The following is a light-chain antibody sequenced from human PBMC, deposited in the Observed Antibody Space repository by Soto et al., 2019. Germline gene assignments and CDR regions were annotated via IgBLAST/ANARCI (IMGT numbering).Light chain of an antibody. CDR3: QQRSDWFT. CDR1: QSVSNF. V-gene: IGKV3-11*01. J-gene: IGKJ5*01. Sequence: SVLTQSPATLSLSPGERATLSCRASQSVSNFLAWYQQKPGQAPRLLIYDASNRATGIPVRFSGSGSGTDFTLTISSLEPEDFGLYYCQQRSDWFTFGQGTRLEI. CDR2: DAS.